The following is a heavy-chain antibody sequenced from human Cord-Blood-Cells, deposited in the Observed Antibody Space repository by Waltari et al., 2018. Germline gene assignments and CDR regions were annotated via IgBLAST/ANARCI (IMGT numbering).Heavy chain of an antibody. CDR3: AREPLVVAATPFDY. CDR1: GFTFSSYG. CDR2: IWYDGSNK. Sequence: QVQLVESGGGVVQPGRSLRLSCAASGFTFSSYGLPWVSTAPGKGLEWVAVIWYDGSNKYYADSVKGRFTISRYNSKNTLYLQMNSLRAEDTAVYYCAREPLVVAATPFDYWGQGTLVTVSS. D-gene: IGHD2-15*01. V-gene: IGHV3-33*01. J-gene: IGHJ4*02.